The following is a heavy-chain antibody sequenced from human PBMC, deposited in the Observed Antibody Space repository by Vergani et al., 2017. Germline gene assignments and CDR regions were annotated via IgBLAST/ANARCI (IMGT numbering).Heavy chain of an antibody. CDR3: ARGDDSSGRKGDY. CDR2: INTKTGRS. V-gene: IGHV7-4-1*02. CDR1: GYTFTNHI. D-gene: IGHD3-22*01. Sequence: QVQLVQSGSELKKPGASVKVSCKASGYTFTNHITNWLRQAPGQRPEWMGWINTKTGRSTYPPGVTGRFVFSLDTSVSTAHLQISGLKADDTAVYYCARGDDSSGRKGDYWGQGTLVTVSS. J-gene: IGHJ4*02.